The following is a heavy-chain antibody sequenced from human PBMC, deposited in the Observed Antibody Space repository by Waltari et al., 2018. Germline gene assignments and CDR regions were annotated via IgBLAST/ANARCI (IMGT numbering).Heavy chain of an antibody. Sequence: QLQLQDSGPGLVKPSETLSLTCTVSGGSISSSSYYWGWTRQPPGKGLGWIWSIDYSGSTYYNPSLKSRVTISVDTSKNQFSLKLSSVTAADTAVYYCARHGGGYSYGAVDYWGQGTLVTVSS. CDR3: ARHGGGYSYGAVDY. J-gene: IGHJ4*02. CDR2: IDYSGST. CDR1: GGSISSSSYY. D-gene: IGHD5-18*01. V-gene: IGHV4-39*01.